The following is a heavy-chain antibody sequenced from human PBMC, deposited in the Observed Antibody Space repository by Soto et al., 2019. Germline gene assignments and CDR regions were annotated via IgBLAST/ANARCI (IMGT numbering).Heavy chain of an antibody. Sequence: QVQLQQWGAGLLKPSETLSLTCAVYGGSFSGYHWSWIRQPPGKGLEWICEINRGGSTYYNPSLKSRVTMSVDTSKNQFSVKLSSVTASDTAVYYCARRFLYSSGYLGFDPWGQGTLVTVSS. D-gene: IGHD6-19*01. CDR1: GGSFSGYH. CDR3: ARRFLYSSGYLGFDP. V-gene: IGHV4-34*01. CDR2: INRGGST. J-gene: IGHJ5*02.